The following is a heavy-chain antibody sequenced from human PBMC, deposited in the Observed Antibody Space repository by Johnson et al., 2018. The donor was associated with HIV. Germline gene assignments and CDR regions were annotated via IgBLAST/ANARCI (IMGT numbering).Heavy chain of an antibody. D-gene: IGHD3-22*01. CDR1: GFTFSSYA. V-gene: IGHV3-30*04. Sequence: QVHLVESGGGVVQPGRSLRLSCAASGFTFSSYAMHWVRQAPGKGLEWVAVISYDGSNKYYADSVKGRFTISRDNSKNTLYLQMNSLRAEDTAVYYCARDPEYYDSSGSEAFDIWGQGTMVTVSS. CDR3: ARDPEYYDSSGSEAFDI. J-gene: IGHJ3*02. CDR2: ISYDGSNK.